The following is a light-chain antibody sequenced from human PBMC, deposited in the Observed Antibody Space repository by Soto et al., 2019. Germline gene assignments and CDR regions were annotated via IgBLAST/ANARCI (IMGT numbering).Light chain of an antibody. Sequence: DVQMTQSPSSLSASVGDRVTITCRASQNIRDYLNWYQQKPGKPPKLLIYGASTLQRGAPSRFSGGGFGSDFTLIISSLQPEDFASYYCQQTYLSPPTFGGETKVEIK. CDR1: QNIRDY. V-gene: IGKV1-39*01. J-gene: IGKJ4*01. CDR3: QQTYLSPPT. CDR2: GAS.